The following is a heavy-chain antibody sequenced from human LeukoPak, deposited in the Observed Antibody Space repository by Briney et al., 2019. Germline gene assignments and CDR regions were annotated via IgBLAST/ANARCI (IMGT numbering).Heavy chain of an antibody. D-gene: IGHD6-13*01. Sequence: SETLSLTCTVSGDSISNYYWSWIRQPAGKGLEWIGRIYTSGSTNYNPSLKSRVTISVDTSKNQFSLKLSSVTAADTAVYYCAAGYLSSWYYFDYWGQGTLVTVSS. CDR2: IYTSGST. J-gene: IGHJ4*02. CDR3: AAGYLSSWYYFDY. CDR1: GDSISNYY. V-gene: IGHV4-4*07.